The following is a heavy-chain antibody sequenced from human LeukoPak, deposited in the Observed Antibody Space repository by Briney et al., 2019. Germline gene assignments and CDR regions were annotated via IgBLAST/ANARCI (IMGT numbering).Heavy chain of an antibody. D-gene: IGHD4-17*01. CDR3: ARDYADYVGYFFFDY. CDR2: ISGGGETT. V-gene: IGHV3-23*01. Sequence: GGSLRLSCAASGFAFNNYAMNWVRQAPGKGLEWVSSISGGGETTYYADSAKGRFTISRDNSQNTLYLQMNSLRAEDTAVYYCARDYADYVGYFFFDYWGQGTLVTVSS. CDR1: GFAFNNYA. J-gene: IGHJ4*02.